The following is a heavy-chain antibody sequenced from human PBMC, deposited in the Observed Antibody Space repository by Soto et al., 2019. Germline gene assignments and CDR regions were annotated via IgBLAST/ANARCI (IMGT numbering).Heavy chain of an antibody. Sequence: GGSLRLSCAASGFTFSSYWMSWVRQAPGKGLEWVANIKQDGSEKYYVDSVKGRFTISRDNAKNSLYLQMNSLRAEDTAVYYCAREYCSSTSCYLLDLWGQGTLVTVSS. D-gene: IGHD2-2*01. J-gene: IGHJ5*02. CDR3: AREYCSSTSCYLLDL. CDR1: GFTFSSYW. V-gene: IGHV3-7*03. CDR2: IKQDGSEK.